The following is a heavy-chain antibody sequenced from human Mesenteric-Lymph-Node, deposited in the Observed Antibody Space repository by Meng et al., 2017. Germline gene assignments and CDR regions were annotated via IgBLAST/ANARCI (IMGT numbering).Heavy chain of an antibody. D-gene: IGHD5-24*01. CDR2: IYHSGST. V-gene: IGHV4-4*02. J-gene: IGHJ4*02. Sequence: ESGPGPARPSATRSLTRPFSGGSIISSNRWSWVRQPPGKGLELIGEIYHSGSTNYNPSIKIRFTISVDKSKNQFSLKLSSVTAADTAVYYCARGPSRWLQFSFDYWGQGTLVTVSS. CDR1: GGSIISSNR. CDR3: ARGPSRWLQFSFDY.